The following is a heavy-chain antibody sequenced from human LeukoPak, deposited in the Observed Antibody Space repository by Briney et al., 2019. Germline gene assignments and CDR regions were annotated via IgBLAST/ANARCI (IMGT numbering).Heavy chain of an antibody. V-gene: IGHV3-7*01. Sequence: PGGSLRLSCAASGFTFSSYWMSWVRQAPGKGLEWVANIKQDGSEKYYVDSVKGRFTISRDNAKNSLYLQMNSLRAEDTAVCYCARIGRYCSSTSCYAGYFDYWGQGTLVTVSS. CDR2: IKQDGSEK. CDR1: GFTFSSYW. CDR3: ARIGRYCSSTSCYAGYFDY. J-gene: IGHJ4*02. D-gene: IGHD2-2*01.